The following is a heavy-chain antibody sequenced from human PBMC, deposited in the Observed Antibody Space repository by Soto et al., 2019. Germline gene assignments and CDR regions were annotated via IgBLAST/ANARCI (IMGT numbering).Heavy chain of an antibody. CDR1: GFTFSSYS. CDR2: ISSSSSYI. Sequence: GGSLRLSCAASGFTFSSYSMNWVHQAPGKGLEWVSSISSSSSYIYYADSVKGRFTISRDNAKNSLYLQMNSLRAEDTAVYYCARLLDYGSGRTFDYWGQGTLVTVSS. J-gene: IGHJ4*02. V-gene: IGHV3-21*01. CDR3: ARLLDYGSGRTFDY. D-gene: IGHD3-10*01.